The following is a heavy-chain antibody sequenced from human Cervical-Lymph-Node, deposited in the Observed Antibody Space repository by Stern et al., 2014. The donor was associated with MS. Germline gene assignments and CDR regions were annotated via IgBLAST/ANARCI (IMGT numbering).Heavy chain of an antibody. CDR1: GFSLSTSGVG. V-gene: IGHV2-5*02. CDR3: AHLTTTWTQLWLGGGFDS. J-gene: IGHJ4*02. CDR2: IYWDDDK. D-gene: IGHD3-10*01. Sequence: SGPTLVKPTQTLTLTCTFSGFSLSTSGVGVAWIRQPPGKALEWLALIYWDDDKRYSPSLQSRLTITKDTSKNLVFLTMINMDPADTATYYCAHLTTTWTQLWLGGGFDSWGQGALVTVSS.